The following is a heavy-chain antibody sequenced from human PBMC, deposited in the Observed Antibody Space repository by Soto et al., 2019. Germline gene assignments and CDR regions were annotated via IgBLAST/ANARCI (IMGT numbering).Heavy chain of an antibody. CDR1: GFTFNYYS. CDR3: ARGTMDGWGNSAEGDYYGLDV. Sequence: XGSLRLSFAASGFTFNYYSMHWVRQAPGKGLGGVAVMSYDGSNKYYAGSVKGRFTISRDNSKNTLFLQMNRLRSEDTAVYYCARGTMDGWGNSAEGDYYGLDVWGQGTTVTVSS. D-gene: IGHD3-16*01. V-gene: IGHV3-30-3*01. CDR2: MSYDGSNK. J-gene: IGHJ6*02.